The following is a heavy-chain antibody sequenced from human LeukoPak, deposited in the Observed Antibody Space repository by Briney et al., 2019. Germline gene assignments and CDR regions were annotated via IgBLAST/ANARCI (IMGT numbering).Heavy chain of an antibody. Sequence: GGSLSHFCVASGFTFTNYAMSWVRQAPGKGLEWVSGIFGNTGSTYYADSVKGRVTVSRDNSRNTVYLQMNSLRAEDTAVYYCAKDRTYHSDFSAYYFSPPLQQHWAQGTLVTVSS. J-gene: IGHJ4*02. CDR1: GFTFTNYA. CDR2: IFGNTGST. D-gene: IGHD3-22*01. V-gene: IGHV3-23*01. CDR3: AKDRTYHSDFSAYYFSPPLQQH.